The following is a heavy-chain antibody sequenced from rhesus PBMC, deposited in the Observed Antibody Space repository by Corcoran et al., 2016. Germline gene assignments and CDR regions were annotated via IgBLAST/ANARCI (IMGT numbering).Heavy chain of an antibody. CDR2: IYGSGRST. CDR1: CGSLSSNY. CDR3: ARGPNILTDY. Sequence: QLPLQESGPGLVKPSETLSVTCGVSCGSLSSNYLSWIPQPPGKGLEWIGRIYGSGRSTNYHPSLKSRVTLSVDTSKNQLSLKFSSVTAADTAVYYCARGPNILTDYWGQGVLVTVSS. J-gene: IGHJ4*01. V-gene: IGHV4S11*01. D-gene: IGHD2-15*01.